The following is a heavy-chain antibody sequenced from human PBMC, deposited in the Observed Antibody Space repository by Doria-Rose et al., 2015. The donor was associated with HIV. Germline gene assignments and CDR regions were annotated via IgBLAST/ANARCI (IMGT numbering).Heavy chain of an antibody. D-gene: IGHD1-1*01. J-gene: IGHJ6*02. CDR1: GASFSGYY. V-gene: IGHV4-34*01. CDR2: INHSGST. Sequence: QVQLQQWDAGLVKPSEALSLTCAVFGASFSGYYWSWIRQPPGKGLEWIGEINHSGSTNYKTSLKSRVTISLDTSKNLFSLKLSSVTAADTAVYYCARGLLRGGWNDVDYYYGMDVWGQGTTVTVSS. CDR3: ARGLLRGGWNDVDYYYGMDV.